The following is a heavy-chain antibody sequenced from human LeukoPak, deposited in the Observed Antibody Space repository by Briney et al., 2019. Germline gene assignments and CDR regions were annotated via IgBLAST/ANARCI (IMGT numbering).Heavy chain of an antibody. CDR2: ISSSSSYI. D-gene: IGHD2-2*01. Sequence: GGSLRLSCAASGFTFSRYSMNWVRQAPGKGLEWVSSISSSSSYIYCADSVKGRFTISRDNAKNSLYLQMNSLRAEDTAVYYCASVRYCSSTSCLEGALDPWGQGTLVTVSS. CDR1: GFTFSRYS. CDR3: ASVRYCSSTSCLEGALDP. V-gene: IGHV3-21*01. J-gene: IGHJ5*02.